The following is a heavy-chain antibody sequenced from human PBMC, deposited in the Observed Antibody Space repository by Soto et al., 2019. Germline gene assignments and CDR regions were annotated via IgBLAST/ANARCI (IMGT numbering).Heavy chain of an antibody. CDR3: AKVLSSGSYSGALEY. Sequence: GSLRLSCVASGFSITSFAMSWVRQAPGKGLEWASAISASGGSTYADSVKGRFTISRDNSKNALYLQMNSLRVEDTAVYYCAKVLSSGSYSGALEYWGQGALVTVSS. J-gene: IGHJ4*02. D-gene: IGHD1-26*01. V-gene: IGHV3-23*01. CDR2: ISASGGST. CDR1: GFSITSFA.